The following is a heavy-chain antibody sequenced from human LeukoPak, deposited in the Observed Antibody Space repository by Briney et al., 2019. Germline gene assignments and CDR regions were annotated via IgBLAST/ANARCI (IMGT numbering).Heavy chain of an antibody. CDR1: GGSISSGSYY. CDR2: IYYTGDT. D-gene: IGHD2-2*01. Sequence: PSETLSLTCTVSGGSISSGSYYWGWIRQPPGKGLEWIGSIYYTGDTYYNPSLKRRVTISVDTSKNQFSLKLSSVTAADTAVYYCARERREQLLPPYTRSVTYFDYWGQGTLVTVSS. CDR3: ARERREQLLPPYTRSVTYFDY. J-gene: IGHJ4*02. V-gene: IGHV4-39*07.